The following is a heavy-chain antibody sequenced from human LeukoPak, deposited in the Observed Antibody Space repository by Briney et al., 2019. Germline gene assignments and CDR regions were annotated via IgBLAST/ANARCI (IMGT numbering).Heavy chain of an antibody. CDR3: AGIPVFGVVLHQVPV. Sequence: ASVKVSCKASGYTFTGYYMHWVRRAPGQGLEWMGVFIPILGTANSTQNFQDRVTITADISTNTAYLELTSLRSEDTAVYFCAGIPVFGVVLHQVPVWGKGTTVTVSS. J-gene: IGHJ6*04. CDR1: GYTFTGYY. D-gene: IGHD3-3*01. CDR2: FIPILGTA. V-gene: IGHV1-69*10.